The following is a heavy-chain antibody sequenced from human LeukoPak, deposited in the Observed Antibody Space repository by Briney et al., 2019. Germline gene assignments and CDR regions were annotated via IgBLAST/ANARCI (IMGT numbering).Heavy chain of an antibody. Sequence: GGSLRLSCAASAFSLNTYSMNWVRQTPGKGLEWLSHISTSGTIHYADSVKGRLSISRDNGRNSVSLQMNRLRVGDTGVYFCATAPRGASDYIDVWGRGTTVSVSS. J-gene: IGHJ6*03. D-gene: IGHD1-26*01. V-gene: IGHV3-48*01. CDR2: ISTSGTI. CDR1: AFSLNTYS. CDR3: ATAPRGASDYIDV.